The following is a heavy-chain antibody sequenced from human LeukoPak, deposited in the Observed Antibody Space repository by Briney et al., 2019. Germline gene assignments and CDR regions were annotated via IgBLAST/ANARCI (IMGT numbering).Heavy chain of an antibody. V-gene: IGHV4-59*11. D-gene: IGHD6-6*01. Sequence: SETLSLTCTVFGSMSNHFWSWIRQPPGKGLEWIGYIYYTGATDYNHSLMSRVTMSVDTSANQFSLKLSSVTSADTAVYYCATRPAGNRWAATFDFWSRGTLVTVSS. CDR3: ATRPAGNRWAATFDF. J-gene: IGHJ5*01. CDR2: IYYTGAT. CDR1: GSMSNHF.